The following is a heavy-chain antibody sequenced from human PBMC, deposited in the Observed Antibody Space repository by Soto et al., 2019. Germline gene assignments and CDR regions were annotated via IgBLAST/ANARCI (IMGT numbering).Heavy chain of an antibody. V-gene: IGHV4-31*03. J-gene: IGHJ6*02. D-gene: IGHD6-13*01. CDR2: IYYSGST. CDR1: GGSISSGGYY. CDR3: ARTSAAGKYYYGMDV. Sequence: SETLSLTCTVSGGSISSGGYYWSWIRQHPGNGLECIGYIYYSGSTYYNPSLKSRVTISVDTSKNQFSLKLSSVTAADTAVYYCARTSAAGKYYYGMDVWGQGTTVTVSS.